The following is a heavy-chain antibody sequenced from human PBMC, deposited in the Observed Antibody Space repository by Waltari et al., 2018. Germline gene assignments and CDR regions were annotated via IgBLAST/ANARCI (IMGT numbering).Heavy chain of an antibody. D-gene: IGHD6-13*01. CDR1: GYSFTSYW. Sequence: EVQLVQSGAEVKKPGESLKISCKGSGYSFTSYWIGWVRQMPGQGLEWVGIICPGSSDTRYSPSYQGQVTISADKAISTAYLQWSSLKASDTAMYYCAKAPITGYSSSQKAFDIWGQGTMVTVSS. J-gene: IGHJ3*02. V-gene: IGHV5-51*01. CDR3: AKAPITGYSSSQKAFDI. CDR2: ICPGSSDT.